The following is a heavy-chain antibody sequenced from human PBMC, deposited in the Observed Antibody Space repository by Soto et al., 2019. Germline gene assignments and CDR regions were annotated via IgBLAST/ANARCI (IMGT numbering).Heavy chain of an antibody. CDR3: AKDALVGATYDAFDI. CDR2: ISGSGGST. J-gene: IGHJ3*02. V-gene: IGHV3-23*01. Sequence: PGGSLRLSCAASGFRFSSHDMSWVRQAPGKGLKWVSAISGSGGSTYYADSVKGRFTISRDNSKNTLYLQMNSLRAEDTAVYYCAKDALVGATYDAFDIWGQGTMVTVSS. D-gene: IGHD1-26*01. CDR1: GFRFSSHD.